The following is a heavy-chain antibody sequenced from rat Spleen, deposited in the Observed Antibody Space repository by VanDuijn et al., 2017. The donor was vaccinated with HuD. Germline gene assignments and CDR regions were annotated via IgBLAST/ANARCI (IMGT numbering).Heavy chain of an antibody. CDR1: GFTFNNYW. CDR2: ITNTDGST. D-gene: IGHD3-2*01. Sequence: EVKLVESGGCLVQPGRSLQLSCVASGFTFNNYWMTWIRQAPGKALEWVASITNTDGSTYYPDSVKGRFTISRDNAKTTLYLQMNSLRSEDTATYYCTRGGNPRVWGQGVMVTVSS. V-gene: IGHV5-31*01. J-gene: IGHJ2*01. CDR3: TRGGNPRV.